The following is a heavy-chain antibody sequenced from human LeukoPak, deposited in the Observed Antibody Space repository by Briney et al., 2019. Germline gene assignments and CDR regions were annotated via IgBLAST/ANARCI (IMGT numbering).Heavy chain of an antibody. V-gene: IGHV1-24*01. D-gene: IGHD6-19*01. J-gene: IGHJ4*02. CDR2: FDPEDGET. CDR1: GYTFTGYY. CDR3: ATANSSGWYGEYYFDY. Sequence: ASVKVSCKASGYTFTGYYMHWVRQAPGKGLEWMGGFDPEDGETIYAQKFQGRVTMTEDTSTDTAYMELSSLRSEDTAVYYCATANSSGWYGEYYFDYWGQGTLVTVSS.